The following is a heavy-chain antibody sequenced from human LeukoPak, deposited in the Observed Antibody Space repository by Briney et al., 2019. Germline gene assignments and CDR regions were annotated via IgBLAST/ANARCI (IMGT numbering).Heavy chain of an antibody. CDR2: ISYDGSNK. J-gene: IGHJ4*02. V-gene: IGHV3-30*14. CDR1: GFTFSSYA. D-gene: IGHD3-22*01. Sequence: HSGRSLRLSCAASGFTFSSYAMHWVRQAPGKGLEWVAVISYDGSNKYYADSVKGRFTISRDNSKNTLYLQMNSLRVEDTAMYYCARGRWSSSGYQDYWGRGTLVTVSS. CDR3: ARGRWSSSGYQDY.